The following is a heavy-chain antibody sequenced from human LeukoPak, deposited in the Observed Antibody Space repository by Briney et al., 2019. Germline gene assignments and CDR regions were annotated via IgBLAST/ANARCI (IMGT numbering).Heavy chain of an antibody. J-gene: IGHJ4*02. CDR2: IKSKTDGGTT. V-gene: IGHV3-15*01. D-gene: IGHD5-18*01. CDR3: TTVAYSYGYFDY. Sequence: GGSLRLSCAASGFTFSNAWMSWVRQAPGKGLEWVGRIKSKTDGGTTDYAAPVKGRFTISGDDSKNTLYLQMNSLKTEDTAVYYCTTVAYSYGYFDYWGQGTLVTVSS. CDR1: GFTFSNAW.